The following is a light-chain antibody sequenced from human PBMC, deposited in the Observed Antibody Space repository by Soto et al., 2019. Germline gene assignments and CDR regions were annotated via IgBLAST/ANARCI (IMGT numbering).Light chain of an antibody. Sequence: EIVLTQSPSTLSLSPGQRATLRCRASQSVSSYLAWYQQKPGQAPRLLIYDASNRATGIPARFSGSGYGTDFNLTISSLETEDFAVYYCQQRSNWPVTFGQGTRLEIK. CDR2: DAS. V-gene: IGKV3-11*01. CDR1: QSVSSY. CDR3: QQRSNWPVT. J-gene: IGKJ5*01.